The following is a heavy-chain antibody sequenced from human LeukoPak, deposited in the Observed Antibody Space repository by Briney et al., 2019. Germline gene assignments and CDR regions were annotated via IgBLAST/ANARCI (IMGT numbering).Heavy chain of an antibody. CDR1: GYSFTGYY. Sequence: ASVKVSCKASGYSFTGYYMHWVRQAPGQGLEWMGWINPNTGGTDYAQKFQGRVIMTRDTSISTTYMELTSLTSDDTAVYYCARDRNVNGWYFDLWGRGTLVTVSS. V-gene: IGHV1-2*02. CDR3: ARDRNVNGWYFDL. CDR2: INPNTGGT. J-gene: IGHJ2*01.